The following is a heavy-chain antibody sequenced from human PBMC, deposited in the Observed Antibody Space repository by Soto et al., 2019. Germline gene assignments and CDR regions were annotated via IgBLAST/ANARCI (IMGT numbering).Heavy chain of an antibody. CDR1: GFTFSSYC. V-gene: IGHV3-7*03. D-gene: IGHD2-21*02. Sequence: EVQLVESGGGLVQPGGSLRLSCAASGFTFSSYCMGWVRQAPGKGLEWVANIKQDGREKYYVDSVKGRFTISRDNAKNSLYLQMNSLRAEDTAVYYCARDTYCDGDCSGINWGQGTLVTVSS. CDR3: ARDTYCDGDCSGIN. J-gene: IGHJ4*02. CDR2: IKQDGREK.